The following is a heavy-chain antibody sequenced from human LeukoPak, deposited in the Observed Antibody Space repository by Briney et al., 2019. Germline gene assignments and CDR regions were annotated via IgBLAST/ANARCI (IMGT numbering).Heavy chain of an antibody. CDR1: GYTFTSYY. J-gene: IGHJ4*02. CDR3: ARARRGDSSGYMGIDY. V-gene: IGHV1-46*01. D-gene: IGHD3-22*01. CDR2: INPSGGST. Sequence: ASVKVSYKASGYTFTSYYMHWVRQAPGQGLEWMGIINPSGGSTSYAQKFQGRVTMTRDTSTSTVYMELSSLRSEDTAVYYCARARRGDSSGYMGIDYWGQGTLVTVSS.